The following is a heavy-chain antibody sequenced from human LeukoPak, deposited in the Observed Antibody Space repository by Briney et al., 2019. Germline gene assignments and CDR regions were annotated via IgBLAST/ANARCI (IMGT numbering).Heavy chain of an antibody. CDR3: ARGPAYCGGDCYSIHFDY. CDR2: IYYSGST. CDR1: GGSVSSGSYY. D-gene: IGHD2-21*02. Sequence: SETLSLTCTVSGGSVSSGSYYWSWIRQPPGKGLEWIGYIYYSGSTNYNPSLKSRVTISVDTSKNQFSLKLSSVTAADTAVYYCARGPAYCGGDCYSIHFDYWGQGTLVTVSS. V-gene: IGHV4-61*01. J-gene: IGHJ4*02.